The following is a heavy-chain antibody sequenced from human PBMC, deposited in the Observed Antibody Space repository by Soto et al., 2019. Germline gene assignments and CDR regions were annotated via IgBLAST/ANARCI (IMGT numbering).Heavy chain of an antibody. CDR2: ISYDGSNK. CDR3: ARDETDDYGDYGAFDI. J-gene: IGHJ3*02. D-gene: IGHD4-17*01. Sequence: QVQLVESGGGVVQPGRSLRLSCAASGFTFSSYAMHWVRQAPGKGLEWVAVISYDGSNKYYADSVKGRFTISRDNSKNTLYLQMNSLRAEDTAVYYCARDETDDYGDYGAFDIWGQGTMVTVSS. V-gene: IGHV3-30-3*01. CDR1: GFTFSSYA.